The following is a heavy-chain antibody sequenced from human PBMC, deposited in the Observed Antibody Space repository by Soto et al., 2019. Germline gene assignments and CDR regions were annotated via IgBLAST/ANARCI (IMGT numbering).Heavy chain of an antibody. CDR1: GGTFDTFA. Sequence: QVQLVQSGAEVKKPGSSVKVSCKASGGTFDTFAFSWVRQAPGQGLEWLGGIISVLGRANYAQRFQDRVSASADGSTGTAFMELSSLNSDDTAVYYCARGPWTQEGPKYYFDFWGQGTLVTVSS. V-gene: IGHV1-69*01. D-gene: IGHD5-18*01. CDR3: ARGPWTQEGPKYYFDF. J-gene: IGHJ4*02. CDR2: IISVLGRA.